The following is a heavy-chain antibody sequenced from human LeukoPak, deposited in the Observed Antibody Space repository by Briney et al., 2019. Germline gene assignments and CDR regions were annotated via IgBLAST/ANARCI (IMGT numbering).Heavy chain of an antibody. CDR2: IYYSGST. V-gene: IGHV4-59*08. D-gene: IGHD3-22*01. J-gene: IGHJ4*02. CDR1: GGSISSYY. Sequence: SETLSLTCTVSGGSISSYYWSWIRQPPGKGLEWIGYIYYSGSTNYNPSLKSRVTMSVDTSKNQFSLKLSSVTAADTAVYYCARQAGYYYDSSGYNDYWGQGTLVTVSS. CDR3: ARQAGYYYDSSGYNDY.